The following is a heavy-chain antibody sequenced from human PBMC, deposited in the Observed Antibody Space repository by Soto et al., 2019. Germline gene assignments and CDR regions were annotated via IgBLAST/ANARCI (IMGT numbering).Heavy chain of an antibody. CDR2: IKTDGSEK. Sequence: EVHLVESGGGLVQPGGSLGLSWEASGFTFSAYWMGWVRQAPGPGLQWVATIKTDGSEKYYVDSVTGRFTISRDNDKNSLYLQLNTLRAEDTGVYYCARPVRGSPEDVWGQGTTVTVSS. D-gene: IGHD3-16*01. CDR3: ARPVRGSPEDV. J-gene: IGHJ6*02. V-gene: IGHV3-7*05. CDR1: GFTFSAYW.